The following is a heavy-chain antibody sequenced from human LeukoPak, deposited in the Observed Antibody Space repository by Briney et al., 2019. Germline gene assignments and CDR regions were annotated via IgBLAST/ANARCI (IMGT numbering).Heavy chain of an antibody. CDR3: AKDYSDSRVGDVFFEY. D-gene: IGHD1-26*01. CDR2: ITSGFTP. Sequence: GGSLRLSCAASGLTFSNYAMSWFCQAPGKGLEWVSGITSGFTPHYADSVKGRFTISRDNSKNTFHLQMNSLRAEDTAVYYCAKDYSDSRVGDVFFEYWGQGTLVTVSS. CDR1: GLTFSNYA. J-gene: IGHJ4*02. V-gene: IGHV3-23*01.